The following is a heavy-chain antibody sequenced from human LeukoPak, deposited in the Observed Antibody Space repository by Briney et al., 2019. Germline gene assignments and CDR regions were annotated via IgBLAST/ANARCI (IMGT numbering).Heavy chain of an antibody. CDR2: INPNSGGT. CDR3: ARDRVGATPTNWFDP. CDR1: GYTFTGYY. D-gene: IGHD1-26*01. Sequence: GASVKVSCKASGYTFTGYYMHWVRQAPGQGLEWMGWINPNSGGTNYAQKFQGGVTMTRDTSINTAYMELSRLRSDDTAVYYCARDRVGATPTNWFDPWGQGTLVTVSS. J-gene: IGHJ5*02. V-gene: IGHV1-2*02.